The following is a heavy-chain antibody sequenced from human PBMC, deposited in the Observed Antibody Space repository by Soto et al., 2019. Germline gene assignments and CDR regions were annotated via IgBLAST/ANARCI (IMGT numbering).Heavy chain of an antibody. CDR3: AKGLSGSGYFDP. Sequence: EVQLLEARGGLVQPGESLRLSCAASGFTFSSYAMSWVRQAPGKGLEWVSAISGTGATTFYTDSLKGRFTISRDNSKNMLYLQMNNLRVEDTAMYYCAKGLSGSGYFDPWGQGTLVTVSS. D-gene: IGHD3-10*01. J-gene: IGHJ5*02. CDR2: ISGTGATT. CDR1: GFTFSSYA. V-gene: IGHV3-23*01.